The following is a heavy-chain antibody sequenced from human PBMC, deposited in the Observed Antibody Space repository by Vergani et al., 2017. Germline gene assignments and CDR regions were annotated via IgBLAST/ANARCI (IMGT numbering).Heavy chain of an antibody. Sequence: VQLVESGGGLVKPGGSLRLSCAASGFTFSDFSMSWVRQAPGKGLEWVAFIGSSGPYINYADSVKGRFIISRDNTNNSLFLQLRSLRAEDAAVYYCARKHISNYYDSSGYYYMGYYYGMDVWGQGTTVTVSS. V-gene: IGHV3-21*06. D-gene: IGHD3-22*01. CDR3: ARKHISNYYDSSGYYYMGYYYGMDV. CDR2: IGSSGPYI. CDR1: GFTFSDFS. J-gene: IGHJ6*02.